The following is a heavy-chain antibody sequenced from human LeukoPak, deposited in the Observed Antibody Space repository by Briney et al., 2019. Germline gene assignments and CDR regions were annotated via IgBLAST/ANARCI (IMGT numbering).Heavy chain of an antibody. CDR3: AKGGLVRETYYYYMDV. J-gene: IGHJ6*03. V-gene: IGHV3-30*18. CDR1: GFTFRSYG. Sequence: HPGRSLRLSCAASGFTFRSYGMHWVRQAPGKGLEWVAVISYDGSKKHYADSVKGRFTISRDNSKNTLYLEVNSLSPEDTAVYHCAKGGLVRETYYYYMDVWGKGTTVTVSS. CDR2: ISYDGSKK. D-gene: IGHD3-10*01.